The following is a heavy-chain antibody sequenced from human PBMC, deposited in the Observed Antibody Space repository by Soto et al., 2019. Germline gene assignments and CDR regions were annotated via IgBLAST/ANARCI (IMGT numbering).Heavy chain of an antibody. J-gene: IGHJ6*03. CDR1: GGSISSYY. CDR2: IYYSGST. D-gene: IGHD3-3*01. V-gene: IGHV4-59*01. Sequence: SETLSLTCTVSGGSISSYYWSWIRQPPGKGLEWIGYIYYSGSTNYNPSLKSRVTISVDTSKNQFSLKLSSVTAADTAVYYCARDRGYDFWSGFQYYMDVWGKGTTVTVSS. CDR3: ARDRGYDFWSGFQYYMDV.